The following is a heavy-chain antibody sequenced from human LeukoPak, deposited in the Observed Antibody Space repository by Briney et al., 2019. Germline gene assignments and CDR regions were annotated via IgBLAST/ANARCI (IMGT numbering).Heavy chain of an antibody. D-gene: IGHD3-3*01. J-gene: IGHJ6*02. CDR1: GYTFTSYD. V-gene: IGHV1-8*01. Sequence: GASVKVSCKASGYTFTSYDINWVRQATGQGLEWMGWMNPNSGNTGYAQKFQGRVTMTRNTSISTAYIELSSLRSEDTAVYYCASRVPNVLRFLEWSRGEYGMDVWGQGTTVTVSS. CDR2: MNPNSGNT. CDR3: ASRVPNVLRFLEWSRGEYGMDV.